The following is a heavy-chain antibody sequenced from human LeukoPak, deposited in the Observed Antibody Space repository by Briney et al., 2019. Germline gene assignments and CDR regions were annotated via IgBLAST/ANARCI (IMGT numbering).Heavy chain of an antibody. CDR2: ISGSGAGT. V-gene: IGHV3-23*01. D-gene: IGHD6-6*01. Sequence: GGSLRLSCAASGFTFSSYAMSWVRQAPGKGLEWVSAISGSGAGTHYADSVQGRFTISRDNSKNTLYLQMNSLRAEDTAVYYCAKEYSSSSHYWGQGTLVTVSS. J-gene: IGHJ4*02. CDR3: AKEYSSSSHY. CDR1: GFTFSSYA.